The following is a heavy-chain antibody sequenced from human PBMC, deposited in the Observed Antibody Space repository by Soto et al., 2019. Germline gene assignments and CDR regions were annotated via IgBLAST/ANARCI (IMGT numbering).Heavy chain of an antibody. CDR3: ARDRGQLWPLDY. CDR2: IYTSGTT. Sequence: SETLSLTCTVSGGSISSHYWTWIRQPAGKGLEWIGRIYTSGTTNYNPSLTSRVTMSVDTSKNQFSLNLTSVAAADTAVYYCARDRGQLWPLDYWGQGTLVTVSS. D-gene: IGHD5-18*01. V-gene: IGHV4-4*07. CDR1: GGSISSHY. J-gene: IGHJ4*02.